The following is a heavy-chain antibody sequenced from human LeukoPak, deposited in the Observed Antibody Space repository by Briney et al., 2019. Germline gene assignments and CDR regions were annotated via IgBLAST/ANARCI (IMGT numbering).Heavy chain of an antibody. D-gene: IGHD3-22*01. CDR3: ASARESCIGSTCYEYFHH. CDR2: IYSGGST. CDR1: GFTVSSNY. J-gene: IGHJ1*01. Sequence: GGSLRLSCAASGFTVSSNYMSWVRQAPGKGLEWVSVIYSGGSTYYADSVKGRFTISRDNSKNTLYLQMNSLRAGDTAVYYCASARESCIGSTCYEYFHHWGQGTPLRVSS. V-gene: IGHV3-53*01.